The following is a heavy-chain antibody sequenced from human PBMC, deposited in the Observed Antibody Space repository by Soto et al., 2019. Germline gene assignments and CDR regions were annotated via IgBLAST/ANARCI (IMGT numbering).Heavy chain of an antibody. CDR3: ARDHGYSSSWYDYYYYGMDV. V-gene: IGHV3-21*01. CDR1: GFTFSSYS. D-gene: IGHD6-13*01. J-gene: IGHJ6*02. CDR2: ISSSSSYI. Sequence: GGSLRLSCAASGFTFSSYSMNWVRQAPGKGLEWVSSISSSSSYIYYADSVKGRFTISRDNAKNSLYLQMNSLRAEDTAVYYCARDHGYSSSWYDYYYYGMDVWGQGTTFTVSS.